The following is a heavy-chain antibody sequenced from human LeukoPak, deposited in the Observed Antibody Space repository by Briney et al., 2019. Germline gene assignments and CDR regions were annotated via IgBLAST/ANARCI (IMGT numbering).Heavy chain of an antibody. CDR1: GFTFSSYA. V-gene: IGHV3-30-3*01. CDR3: ARDLTKSYGMDV. J-gene: IGHJ6*02. CDR2: ISYDGSNK. D-gene: IGHD1-1*01. Sequence: GGSLRLSCAASGFTFSSYAMHWVRQAPGKGLEWVAVISYDGSNKYYADSVKGRFTISRDNSKNTLYLQMNSLRAEDTAVYYCARDLTKSYGMDVWGQGTTVTVSS.